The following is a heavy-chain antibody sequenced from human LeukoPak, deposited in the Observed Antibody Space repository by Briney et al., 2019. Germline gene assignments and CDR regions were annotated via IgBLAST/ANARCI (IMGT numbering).Heavy chain of an antibody. D-gene: IGHD3-16*02. J-gene: IGHJ4*02. V-gene: IGHV3-23*01. CDR2: ISSSGGRT. CDR3: AKNDYVWGSYGLHFDY. Sequence: GGSLRLSCAASGFTFSSYWMSWVRQAPGKGLEWVSTISSSGGRTTYADSVKGRFTVSRDNAKNTLYLQMTSLRAEDTAVYYCAKNDYVWGSYGLHFDYWGQGTLVTVSS. CDR1: GFTFSSYW.